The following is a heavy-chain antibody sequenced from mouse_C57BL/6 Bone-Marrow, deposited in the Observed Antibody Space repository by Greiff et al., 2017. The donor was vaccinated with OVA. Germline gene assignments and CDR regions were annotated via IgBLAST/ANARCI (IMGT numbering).Heavy chain of an antibody. CDR3: ARRGYFDY. Sequence: DVQLQESGPGLVKPSQSLSLTCSVTGYSITSGYYWNWIRQFPGNKLEWMGYISYDGSNNYNPSLKNRISITRDTSKNQFFLKLNSVTTEDTATYYCARRGYFDYWGQGTTLTVSS. V-gene: IGHV3-6*01. CDR2: ISYDGSN. CDR1: GYSITSGYY. J-gene: IGHJ2*01.